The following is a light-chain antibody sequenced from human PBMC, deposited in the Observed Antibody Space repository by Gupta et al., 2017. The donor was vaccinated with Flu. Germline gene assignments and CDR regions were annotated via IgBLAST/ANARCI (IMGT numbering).Light chain of an antibody. J-gene: IGKJ4*01. CDR3: QQDNNCPLT. CDR2: CAS. Sequence: PAPLSPSAGDRGTLTCRASQSVTSYLDWYQQKPGQAPKLLIYCASSRATGVPARFSGSGSGTEFTLTISSLQAEDFAVYYCQQDNNCPLTFGGGTKVEIK. CDR1: QSVTSY. V-gene: IGKV3-15*01.